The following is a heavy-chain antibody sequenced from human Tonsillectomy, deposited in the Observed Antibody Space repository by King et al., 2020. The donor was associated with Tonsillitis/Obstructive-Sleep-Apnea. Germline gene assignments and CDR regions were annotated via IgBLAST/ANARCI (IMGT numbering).Heavy chain of an antibody. Sequence: VPLQESGPGLVKPSENLSLTCTVSGASINDYYWTWIRQPPGKGLEWIGYIYYSGSTNYNPSLKSRVTMSLDSSKNQFSLKLSSVTAADTAVYFCATRVGYTSGRYWFDPWGQGTLVTVSS. V-gene: IGHV4-59*01. CDR3: ATRVGYTSGRYWFDP. J-gene: IGHJ5*02. CDR2: IYYSGST. D-gene: IGHD6-25*01. CDR1: GASINDYY.